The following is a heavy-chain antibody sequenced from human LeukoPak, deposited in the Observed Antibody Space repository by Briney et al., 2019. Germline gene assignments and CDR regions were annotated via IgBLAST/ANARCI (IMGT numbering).Heavy chain of an antibody. CDR1: GYTFTGYY. J-gene: IGHJ5*02. CDR2: ISPNSGGT. D-gene: IGHD5-24*01. CDR3: ARDNVEMATDSGGEDWFDP. Sequence: ASVKVSCKASGYTFTGYYMHWVRQAPGQGLEWMGWISPNSGGTNYAQKFQGRVTMTRDTSIGTAYMELSRLRSDDTAVYYCARDNVEMATDSGGEDWFDPWGQGTLVTVSS. V-gene: IGHV1-2*02.